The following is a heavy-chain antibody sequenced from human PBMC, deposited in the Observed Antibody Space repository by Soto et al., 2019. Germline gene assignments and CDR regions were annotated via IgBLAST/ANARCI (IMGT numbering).Heavy chain of an antibody. CDR2: IYSGGSS. V-gene: IGHV3-66*01. Sequence: GGSLRLSCAASGFPVSNSYMSWVRQAPGKGLEWVSAIYSGGSSYYADSVKGRFTISRDNAKNSLYLQMNSLRAEDTAVYYCTATTYYYGSGSFRWGQGTLVTVSS. J-gene: IGHJ4*02. D-gene: IGHD3-10*01. CDR1: GFPVSNSY. CDR3: TATTYYYGSGSFR.